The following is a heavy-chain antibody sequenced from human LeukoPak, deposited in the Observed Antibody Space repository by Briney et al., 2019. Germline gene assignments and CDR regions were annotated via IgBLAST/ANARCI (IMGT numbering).Heavy chain of an antibody. J-gene: IGHJ4*02. Sequence: GGSLRLSCAASGFTFDDYAMHWVRQAPGKGLEWVSGISWNSGSIGYADSVKGRFTISRDNAKNSLYLQMNSLRAEDTAVYYCAKDTDIVVVVAASFDYWGQGTLVTVSS. CDR1: GFTFDDYA. D-gene: IGHD2-15*01. CDR2: ISWNSGSI. CDR3: AKDTDIVVVVAASFDY. V-gene: IGHV3-9*01.